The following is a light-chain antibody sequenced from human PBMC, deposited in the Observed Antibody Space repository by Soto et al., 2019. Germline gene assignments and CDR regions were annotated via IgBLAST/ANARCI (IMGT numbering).Light chain of an antibody. V-gene: IGKV3D-15*01. Sequence: EIVITQSPATLSVSPGERATLSCRASQSVSSNLAWYQQKLGQAPRLLIYGASTRATGIPARFSGSGSGTEFILAISSLQSEDFAVYYCQQYNNWPPLTFGQGTRLEIK. CDR3: QQYNNWPPLT. CDR2: GAS. CDR1: QSVSSN. J-gene: IGKJ5*01.